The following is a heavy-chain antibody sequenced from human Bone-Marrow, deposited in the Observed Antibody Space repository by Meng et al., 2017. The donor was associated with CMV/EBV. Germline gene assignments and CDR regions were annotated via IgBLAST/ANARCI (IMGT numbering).Heavy chain of an antibody. CDR3: ARGTRGTSGYYYYYGMDV. CDR1: GFTVSSNY. Sequence: GESLKISCAASGFTVSSNYMSWVRQAPGKGLEWVSVIYSGGSTYHADSVKGRFTISRDNSKNTLYLQMNSLRAEDTAVYYCARGTRGTSGYYYYYGMDVWGQGTTVTVSS. CDR2: IYSGGST. J-gene: IGHJ6*02. V-gene: IGHV3-66*02. D-gene: IGHD1-7*01.